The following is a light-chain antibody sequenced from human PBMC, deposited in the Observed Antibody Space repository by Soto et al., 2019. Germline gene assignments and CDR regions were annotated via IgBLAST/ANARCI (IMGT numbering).Light chain of an antibody. CDR3: QQYNSYPWT. CDR2: DAS. CDR1: QSISSW. V-gene: IGKV1-5*01. J-gene: IGKJ1*01. Sequence: DIQMTQSPSTLSASVGDRVSITCRAGQSISSWLAWYQQKPGEAPKLLIYDASSLQNGVPSRFRGTESGTEFTLTISSLQPDDFAVYYCQQYNSYPWTFGQGTKVDIK.